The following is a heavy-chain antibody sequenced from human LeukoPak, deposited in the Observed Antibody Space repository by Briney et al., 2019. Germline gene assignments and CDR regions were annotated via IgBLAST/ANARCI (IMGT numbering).Heavy chain of an antibody. D-gene: IGHD1-26*01. CDR1: GGTFSSYA. V-gene: IGHV1-69*13. CDR3: ARVRGGIVGATSLSFDY. J-gene: IGHJ4*02. CDR2: IIPIFGTA. Sequence: ASVKVSCKASGGTFSSYAISWVRQAPGQGLGWMGGIIPIFGTANYAQKFQGRVTITADESTSTAYMELSSLRSEDTAVYYCARVRGGIVGATSLSFDYWGQGTLVTVSS.